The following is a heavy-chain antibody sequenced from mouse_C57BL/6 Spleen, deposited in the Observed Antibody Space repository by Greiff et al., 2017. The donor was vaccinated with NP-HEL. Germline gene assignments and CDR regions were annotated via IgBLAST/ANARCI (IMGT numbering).Heavy chain of an antibody. CDR1: GFSLTSYG. J-gene: IGHJ4*01. V-gene: IGHV2-5*01. CDR2: IWRGGST. CDR3: AKNDGYPYAMDY. Sequence: VQRVESGPGLVQPSQCLSITCTVSGFSLTSYGVHWVRQSPGKGLEWLGVIWRGGSTDYNAAFMSRLSITKDNSKSQVFFKMNSLQADDTAIYYCAKNDGYPYAMDYWGQGTSVTVSS. D-gene: IGHD2-3*01.